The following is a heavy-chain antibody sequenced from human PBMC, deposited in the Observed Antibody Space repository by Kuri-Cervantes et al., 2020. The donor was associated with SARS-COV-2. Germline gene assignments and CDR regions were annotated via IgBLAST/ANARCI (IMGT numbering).Heavy chain of an antibody. CDR1: AFTFDDYA. Sequence: GGSLRLSCTTSAFTFDDYALAWFRQAPGKGVEWVGFIRSKAYGETTEYAASVKGRFSISRDDSESIAYLQMNSLKTEDTAVYYCSRNFWAGYWPFDYWGQGTLVTVSS. CDR3: SRNFWAGYWPFDY. CDR2: IRSKAYGETT. V-gene: IGHV3-49*03. J-gene: IGHJ4*02. D-gene: IGHD3/OR15-3a*01.